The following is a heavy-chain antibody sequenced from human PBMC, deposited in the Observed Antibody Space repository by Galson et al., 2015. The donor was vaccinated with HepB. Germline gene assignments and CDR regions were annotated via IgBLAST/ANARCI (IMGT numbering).Heavy chain of an antibody. Sequence: SLRLSCAASGFTFSGYGMHWVRQSPGKGLEWVAFIRYDGTNQYYADSVKGRFTISRDNSKNTVYVEMNSLGAEDTAVYYCAKEGSSTFADAFDIWGRGTMVTVSS. J-gene: IGHJ3*02. CDR3: AKEGSSTFADAFDI. CDR1: GFTFSGYG. CDR2: IRYDGTNQ. D-gene: IGHD4-11*01. V-gene: IGHV3-30*02.